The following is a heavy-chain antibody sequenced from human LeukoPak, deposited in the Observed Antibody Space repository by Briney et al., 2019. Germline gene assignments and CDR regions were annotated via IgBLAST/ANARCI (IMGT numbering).Heavy chain of an antibody. V-gene: IGHV3-7*01. CDR2: MKQDGSQK. J-gene: IGHJ4*02. D-gene: IGHD3-10*01. CDR1: GFTFSSFW. CDR3: ARGDYFASGSYSDS. Sequence: GGSLRLSCAASGFTFSSFWVSWVRQAPGKGLEWVANMKQDGSQKYYVDSVKGRFTISRDNVQNSLYLQMNSLRAEDTAVYYCARGDYFASGSYSDSWGQGILVTVSS.